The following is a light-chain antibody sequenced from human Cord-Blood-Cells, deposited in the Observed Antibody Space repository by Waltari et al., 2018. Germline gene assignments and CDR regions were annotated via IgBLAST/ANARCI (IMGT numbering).Light chain of an antibody. CDR1: NSDGWGFKF. J-gene: IGLJ3*02. Sequence: QFALTPPASVSGSPGPSVPISRPGTNSDGWGFKFVPWYQKHPGKAPKPMIYDVSNRPSGVSNRFSGSKSGNTASLTISGLQAEDEADYYCSSYTSSSTWVFGGGTKLTVL. CDR3: SSYTSSSTWV. CDR2: DVS. V-gene: IGLV2-14*03.